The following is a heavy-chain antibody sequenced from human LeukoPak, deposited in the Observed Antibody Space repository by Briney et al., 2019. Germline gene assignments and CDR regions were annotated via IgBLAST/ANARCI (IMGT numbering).Heavy chain of an antibody. D-gene: IGHD5-12*01. CDR3: ARGFSGYDDY. V-gene: IGHV4-59*01. J-gene: IGHJ4*02. CDR2: IYYSGST. Sequence: SETLSLTCTVSGGSISSYYWSWIRQPPGKGLEWIGYIYYSGSTNYNPSLKSRVTISVDTSKNQFSLKLSSVTAADTAVYYCARGFSGYDDYWGQGTLVTVSS. CDR1: GGSISSYY.